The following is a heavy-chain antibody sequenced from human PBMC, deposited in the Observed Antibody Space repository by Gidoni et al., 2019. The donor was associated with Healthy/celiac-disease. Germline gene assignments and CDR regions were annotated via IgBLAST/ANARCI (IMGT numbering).Heavy chain of an antibody. CDR1: GYTFTSYD. V-gene: IGHV1-8*01. CDR3: ARSGYSSSWSDY. J-gene: IGHJ4*02. Sequence: QVQLVQSGAEVKTPGAAVKVSCKASGYTFTSYDTNWVRQATGQGLEWRGWMNPNRGNTGYAQKFQGRVTMTRNTSMSTAYMELSSLRSEDTAVYYCARSGYSSSWSDYWGQGTLVTVSS. CDR2: MNPNRGNT. D-gene: IGHD6-13*01.